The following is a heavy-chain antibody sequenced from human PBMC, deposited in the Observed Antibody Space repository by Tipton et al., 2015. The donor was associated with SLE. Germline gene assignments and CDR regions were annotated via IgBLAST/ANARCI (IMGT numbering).Heavy chain of an antibody. D-gene: IGHD1-14*01. CDR3: AGDRKFSYSFDS. V-gene: IGHV3-74*01. J-gene: IGHJ4*02. Sequence: SLRLSCAASGFTFSAYWIHWVRRAPGKGLVWVSRINADGSDTNYADFVKGRFTISRDNAKNTLYLQMNRLTADDTALYYCAGDRKFSYSFDSWGQGTLVTVSS. CDR1: GFTFSAYW. CDR2: INADGSDT.